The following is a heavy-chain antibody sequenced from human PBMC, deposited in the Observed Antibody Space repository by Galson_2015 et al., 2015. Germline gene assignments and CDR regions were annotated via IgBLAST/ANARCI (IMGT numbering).Heavy chain of an antibody. V-gene: IGHV3-48*01. J-gene: IGHJ4*02. Sequence: SLRLSCAASGFIFSAYRMNWVRQAPGKGLEWISYISSSGSPIYYADSVKGRFTISRDNAKNSLFLQMNSLRAEDTGVYYCARVLITTGGADHWGQGTLVTVSS. D-gene: IGHD3-16*01. CDR1: GFIFSAYR. CDR3: ARVLITTGGADH. CDR2: ISSSGSPI.